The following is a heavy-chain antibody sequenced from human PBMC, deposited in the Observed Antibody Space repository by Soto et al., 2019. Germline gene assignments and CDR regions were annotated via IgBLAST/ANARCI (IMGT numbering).Heavy chain of an antibody. CDR1: GFTFSRYE. CDR3: VREEGFLEHGMDV. D-gene: IGHD3-3*01. Sequence: EVQLVESGGGLVQPGKSLRLSCAASGFTFSRYEMTWVRQAPGKGLEWISYISSRGTTIYYADPVKGRFTISRDNAKNSLCLEMNSLRVEDTGVYYCVREEGFLEHGMDVWGQGTTVIVSS. CDR2: ISSRGTTI. J-gene: IGHJ6*02. V-gene: IGHV3-48*03.